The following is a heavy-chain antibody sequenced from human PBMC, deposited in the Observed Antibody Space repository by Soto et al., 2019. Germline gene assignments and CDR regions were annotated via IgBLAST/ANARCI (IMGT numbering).Heavy chain of an antibody. V-gene: IGHV1-18*01. D-gene: IGHD3-16*01. J-gene: IGHJ5*02. Sequence: QVQLVQSGAEVKKPGASVKVSCKAYGYTFTSYGISWVRQAPEQGLGWMGWISGYNGNTNYAQKLKVRVTMTTDTSTSTASMELRSLRSDDTAVYYCARDMGGSPWDWFDPWGQGTLVTVSS. CDR1: GYTFTSYG. CDR2: ISGYNGNT. CDR3: ARDMGGSPWDWFDP.